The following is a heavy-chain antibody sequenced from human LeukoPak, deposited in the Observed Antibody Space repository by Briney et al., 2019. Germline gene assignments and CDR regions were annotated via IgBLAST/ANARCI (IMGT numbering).Heavy chain of an antibody. J-gene: IGHJ3*02. V-gene: IGHV3-21*01. CDR1: GFTFSSYN. Sequence: GGSLTLSCVGSGFTFSSYNMNSVRLAPGKGLEWVSSITGGGTFTFYADSVKGRFTVSRDNANNLLFLQLHSLRADDTAIYYCVTGDNPDYTWENHRLDAFDIWGQGTMVTVSS. CDR3: VTGDNPDYTWENHRLDAFDI. CDR2: ITGGGTFT. D-gene: IGHD3-16*01.